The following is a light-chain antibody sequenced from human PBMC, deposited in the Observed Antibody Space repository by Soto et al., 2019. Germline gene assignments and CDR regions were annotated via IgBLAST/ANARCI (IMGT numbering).Light chain of an antibody. CDR1: SGDIGGYNY. CDR3: SSYTSSSTRV. J-gene: IGLJ3*02. CDR2: EVT. Sequence: QSALTQPASVSGSPGQSITISCTGTSGDIGGYNYVSWYQQHPGKAPKLMIYEVTNRPSGVSNRFSGSKSGNTASLTISGLQAEDEAVYYCSSYTSSSTRVFGGGTKLTVL. V-gene: IGLV2-14*01.